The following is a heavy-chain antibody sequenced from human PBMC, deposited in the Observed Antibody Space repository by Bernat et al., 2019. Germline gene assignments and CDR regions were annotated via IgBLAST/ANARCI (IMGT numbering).Heavy chain of an antibody. CDR1: GFTFSSYG. Sequence: QVQLVESGGGMVQPGRSLRLSCAASGFTFSSYGMHWVRQAPGKGLEWVAVIWYDGSNKYYADSVKGRFTISRDNSKNTLYLQMNSLRAEDTAVYYCAREEVVVPAAESGWFDPWGQGTLVTVSS. D-gene: IGHD2-2*01. V-gene: IGHV3-33*01. CDR2: IWYDGSNK. CDR3: AREEVVVPAAESGWFDP. J-gene: IGHJ5*02.